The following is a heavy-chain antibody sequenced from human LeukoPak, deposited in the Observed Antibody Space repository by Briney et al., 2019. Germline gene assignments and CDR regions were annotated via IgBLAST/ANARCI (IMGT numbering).Heavy chain of an antibody. Sequence: GGSLRLSCAASGFTFSSYAMHWVRQAPGKGLEYVSAISSNGGSTYYANSVKGRFTISRDNSKNTLYLQMSSLRAEDMAVYYCAREHSSSWYNFDYWGQGTLVTVSS. D-gene: IGHD6-13*01. CDR3: AREHSSSWYNFDY. J-gene: IGHJ4*02. CDR2: ISSNGGST. V-gene: IGHV3-64*01. CDR1: GFTFSSYA.